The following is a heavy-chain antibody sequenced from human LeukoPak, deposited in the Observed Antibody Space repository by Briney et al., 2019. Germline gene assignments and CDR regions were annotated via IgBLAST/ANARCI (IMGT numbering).Heavy chain of an antibody. V-gene: IGHV3-23*01. Sequence: GGSLRLSCAASGFTFSSYAMSWVRQAPGKGLECVSVISGSAVNTDYADSVKGRFTISRDNSESTLFLQMNSLRTDDTSVYFCAKYAYNWNAPDGFDMWGQGTMVIVSS. J-gene: IGHJ3*02. CDR3: AKYAYNWNAPDGFDM. CDR2: ISGSAVNT. CDR1: GFTFSSYA. D-gene: IGHD1-1*01.